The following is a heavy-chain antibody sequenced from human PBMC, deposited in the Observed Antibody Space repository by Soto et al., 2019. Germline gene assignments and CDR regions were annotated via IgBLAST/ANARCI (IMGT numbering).Heavy chain of an antibody. V-gene: IGHV3-23*01. CDR1: GFTFNTYA. CDR2: ISGSGFST. J-gene: IGHJ3*02. Sequence: PGGSLRLSCAASGFTFNTYAMSWVRQAPGQGLEWVSAISGSGFSTYYADSVKGRFSISSDSSKNTLFLQMNSLRADDTAVYFCATFTFGRPFDTWGQGXMVTVSS. CDR3: ATFTFGRPFDT. D-gene: IGHD3-16*01.